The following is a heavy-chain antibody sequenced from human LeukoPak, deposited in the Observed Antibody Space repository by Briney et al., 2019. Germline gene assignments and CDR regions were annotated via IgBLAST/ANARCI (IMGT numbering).Heavy chain of an antibody. V-gene: IGHV3-11*01. CDR2: INIGGTNT. CDR1: GFTFNDYY. CDR3: ATDGAGFDT. J-gene: IGHJ5*02. Sequence: GGSLRLSCAASGFTFNDYYMSWIRQAPGKGLAWLSYINIGGTNTHYADSVKGRFTISRDNAKKSLYLEMNNLRAEDTAVYYCATDGAGFDTWGQGVLVTVSS.